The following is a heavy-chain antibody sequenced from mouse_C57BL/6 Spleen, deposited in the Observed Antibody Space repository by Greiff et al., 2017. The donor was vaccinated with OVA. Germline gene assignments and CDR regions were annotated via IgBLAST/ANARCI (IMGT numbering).Heavy chain of an antibody. J-gene: IGHJ3*01. V-gene: IGHV5-15*01. CDR2: ISNLAYSI. D-gene: IGHD2-4*01. CDR1: GFTFSDYG. CDR3: ARSAYEYGSFAY. Sequence: EVKLVESGGGLVQPGGSLKLSCAASGFTFSDYGMAWVRQAPRKGPEWVAFISNLAYSIYYADTVTGRFTISREDAKNTLYLEMSSLRAEDTAMYYCARSAYEYGSFAYWGQGTLVTVSA.